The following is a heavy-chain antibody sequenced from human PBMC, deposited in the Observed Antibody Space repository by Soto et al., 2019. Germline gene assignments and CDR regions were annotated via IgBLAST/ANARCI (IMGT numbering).Heavy chain of an antibody. Sequence: SEILSLTCTVPGGSISNYYWNWIRQSPGKGLEWIGYIYSSGSTHYNPSLQNRVTISIDTSKNQVSLKVNSVTAADTAVYYCARDVPHNWFDSWGQGTLVTVSS. J-gene: IGHJ5*01. V-gene: IGHV4-59*01. CDR2: IYSSGST. D-gene: IGHD3-10*02. CDR1: GGSISNYY. CDR3: ARDVPHNWFDS.